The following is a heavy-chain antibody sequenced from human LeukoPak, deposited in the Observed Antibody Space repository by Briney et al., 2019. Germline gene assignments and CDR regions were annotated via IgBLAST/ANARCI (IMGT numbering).Heavy chain of an antibody. CDR3: VRDYYGAGDY. CDR1: GFTFSTYW. V-gene: IGHV3-74*01. J-gene: IGHJ4*02. CDR2: IKSDGSST. D-gene: IGHD3-3*01. Sequence: GGSLILSCAASGFTFSTYWMHWVRQAPGKGLVWVSRIKSDGSSTTYADSVKGRFTVSRDNAKNTLYLQMNSLRAEDTAVYYCVRDYYGAGDYWGQGTLVTVSS.